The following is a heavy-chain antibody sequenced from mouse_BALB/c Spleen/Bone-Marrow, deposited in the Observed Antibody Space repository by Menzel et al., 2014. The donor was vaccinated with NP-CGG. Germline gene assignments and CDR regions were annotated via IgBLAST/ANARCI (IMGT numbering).Heavy chain of an antibody. CDR2: ISTYSGNT. CDR3: ARNFYGSSYFDY. J-gene: IGHJ2*01. D-gene: IGHD1-1*01. V-gene: IGHV1-67*01. CDR1: CYTFTAYA. Sequence: QVHVKQSGPEVVRPGVSVKLSCKGSCYTFTAYAMHWVKQSHAESLEWIGLISTYSGNTHYNQDFKGKATMAVDKSSSTAYMELARLTSEDSAIYYCARNFYGSSYFDYWGQGTTLTVSS.